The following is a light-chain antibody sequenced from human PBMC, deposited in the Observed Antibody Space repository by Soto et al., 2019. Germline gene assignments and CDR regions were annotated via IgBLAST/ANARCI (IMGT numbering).Light chain of an antibody. CDR1: QSLSGW. Sequence: DIQMTQSPSTLSASVGDRVIITCRASQSLSGWLAWYQQKPGKVPKLLIYDASSLESGVPSRFSGSGSGTEFTLTISSLEPEDFAVYYCQQRSNWATFGPGTKGDIK. CDR3: QQRSNWAT. V-gene: IGKV1-5*01. CDR2: DAS. J-gene: IGKJ3*01.